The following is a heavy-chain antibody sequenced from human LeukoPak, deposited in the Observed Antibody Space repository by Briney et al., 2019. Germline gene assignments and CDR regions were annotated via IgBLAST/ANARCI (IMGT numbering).Heavy chain of an antibody. Sequence: ASVKVSCKASGYTFSNYGISWVRQAPGQGLEWMGWISGYNGNTNSAQKVQGRVTMTTDTSMSTAYMELRSLGSDGTAVYWCARGPLGSGWYRFDYWGQGTLVTVAS. CDR2: ISGYNGNT. CDR3: ARGPLGSGWYRFDY. D-gene: IGHD6-19*01. CDR1: GYTFSNYG. J-gene: IGHJ4*02. V-gene: IGHV1-18*01.